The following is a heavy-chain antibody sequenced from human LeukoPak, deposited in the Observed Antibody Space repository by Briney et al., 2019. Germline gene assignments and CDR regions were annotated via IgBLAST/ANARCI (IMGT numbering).Heavy chain of an antibody. Sequence: SETLSLTCTVSGGSISNYYWSWIRQPPGKALEWIGYIYYAGTTKYNPSLKSRATISLDTSKNQFSLKLTSVTAADTALFFCARGYDIDVWGQGTTVTVSS. CDR1: GGSISNYY. V-gene: IGHV4-59*13. J-gene: IGHJ6*02. CDR2: IYYAGTT. CDR3: ARGYDIDV.